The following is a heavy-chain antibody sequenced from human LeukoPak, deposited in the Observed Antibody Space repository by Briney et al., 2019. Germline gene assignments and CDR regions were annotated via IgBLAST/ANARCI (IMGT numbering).Heavy chain of an antibody. Sequence: PETLSLTWVVYGGSFSGYYWSWIRQPQGEGLEWKGEINHRGSTNYYPTLKSRVTISVDTSKDQFSLKLSSVTAAAAAVYYCARGLEMATIDYWGQGTLVTVCS. CDR1: GGSFSGYY. CDR3: ARGLEMATIDY. CDR2: INHRGST. V-gene: IGHV4-34*01. D-gene: IGHD5-24*01. J-gene: IGHJ4*02.